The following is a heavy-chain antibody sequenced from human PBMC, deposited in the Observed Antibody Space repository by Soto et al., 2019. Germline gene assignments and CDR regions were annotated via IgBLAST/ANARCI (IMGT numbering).Heavy chain of an antibody. V-gene: IGHV2-5*02. CDR3: AHISLYSGYGATYFDL. J-gene: IGHJ2*01. CDR2: IYWDDDK. CDR1: GFSLSTSGVG. Sequence: QITLKESGPTLVKPTQTLTLTCTFSGFSLSTSGVGVGWIRQPPGKALEWLALIYWDDDKRYSPSLKSRLTITTDTSKNQVVLTMTNMDPVDTATYYCAHISLYSGYGATYFDLWGRGTLVTVSS. D-gene: IGHD5-12*01.